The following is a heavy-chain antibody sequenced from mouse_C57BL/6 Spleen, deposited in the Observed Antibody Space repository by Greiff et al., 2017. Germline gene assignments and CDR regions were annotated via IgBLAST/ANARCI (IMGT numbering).Heavy chain of an antibody. CDR3: ASDAWDNPYYLAY. D-gene: IGHD1-3*01. CDR2: INPGDGYT. Sequence: VQLQESGPGLVKPGASLKISCTASGYAFSSSWMNWVKQSPGKGLEWIGWINPGDGYTNYNGTFKVEATLTADNSSSAAYMQLSDLRSVDSAVYFSASDAWDNPYYLAYWGQGTPVTVS. J-gene: IGHJ2*01. CDR1: GYAFSSSW. V-gene: IGHV1-82*01.